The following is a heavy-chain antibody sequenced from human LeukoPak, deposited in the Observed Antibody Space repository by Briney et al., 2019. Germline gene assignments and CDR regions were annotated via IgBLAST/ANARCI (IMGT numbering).Heavy chain of an antibody. D-gene: IGHD6-19*01. CDR1: GFTFSSYA. CDR3: ASSSGWYLSSDY. CDR2: ISGSGGST. Sequence: GGSLRLSCEASGFTFSSYAMSWVRQAPGKGLEWVSAISGSGGSTYYADSVKGRFTISRDNSKNMLYLQMNSLRAEDTAVYYCASSSGWYLSSDYWGQGTLVTVSS. J-gene: IGHJ4*02. V-gene: IGHV3-23*01.